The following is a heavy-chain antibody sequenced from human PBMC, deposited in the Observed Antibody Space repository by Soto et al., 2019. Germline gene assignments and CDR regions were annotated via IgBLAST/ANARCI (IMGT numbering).Heavy chain of an antibody. J-gene: IGHJ5*02. D-gene: IGHD2-15*01. CDR2: MNPDGSEQ. Sequence: EVHLVESGGALVQPGGSLRLSCAASGFTFSDYWMTWVRQTPGKGLEGVANMNPDGSEQYYLDSVKGRFTISRDNAKNSLYFQMNNLRGEDTAVDDCTRDLNHDRGPWGQGTQVIVSS. CDR1: GFTFSDYW. CDR3: TRDLNHDRGP. V-gene: IGHV3-7*04.